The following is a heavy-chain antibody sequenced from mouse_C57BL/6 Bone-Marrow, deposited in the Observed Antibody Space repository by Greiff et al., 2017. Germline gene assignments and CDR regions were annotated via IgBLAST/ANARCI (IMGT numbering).Heavy chain of an antibody. Sequence: VKLMESGPGLVQPSQSLSITCTVSGFSLTSYGVHWVRQSPGKGLEWLGVIWSGESTDYNAAFISRRSISKDNSKSQVFFKMNSLQADDTAIYYCSRYYGNYVGYFDYWGQGTTLTVSS. CDR3: SRYYGNYVGYFDY. J-gene: IGHJ2*01. CDR1: GFSLTSYG. CDR2: IWSGEST. D-gene: IGHD2-1*01. V-gene: IGHV2-2*01.